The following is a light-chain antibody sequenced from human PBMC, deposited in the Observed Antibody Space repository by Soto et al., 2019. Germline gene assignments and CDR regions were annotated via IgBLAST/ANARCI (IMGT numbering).Light chain of an antibody. CDR2: EVT. CDR3: SSYSGTNNYV. Sequence: QSVLAQPPSASGSPGQSVTISWTGTSSDVGGYNFVSWYQQHPGKAPKLIIYEVTKRPSGVPDRFSGSKSGNTASLTVSGLQAEDEADYYCSSYSGTNNYVFGTGTKVTVL. V-gene: IGLV2-8*01. J-gene: IGLJ1*01. CDR1: SSDVGGYNF.